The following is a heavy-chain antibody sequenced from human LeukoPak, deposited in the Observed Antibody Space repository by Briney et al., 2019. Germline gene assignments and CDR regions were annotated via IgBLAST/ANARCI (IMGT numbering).Heavy chain of an antibody. J-gene: IGHJ4*02. V-gene: IGHV1-8*02. CDR2: MNPNSGNT. CDR3: ARGRDYGGNHNY. CDR1: GGTFSSYA. Sequence: GASVKVSCKASGGTFSSYAISWVRQAPGQGLEWMGWMNPNSGNTDYAQKFQGRVTMTRNTSISTAYMELSSLRSEDTAVYYCARGRDYGGNHNYWGQGTLVTVSS. D-gene: IGHD4-23*01.